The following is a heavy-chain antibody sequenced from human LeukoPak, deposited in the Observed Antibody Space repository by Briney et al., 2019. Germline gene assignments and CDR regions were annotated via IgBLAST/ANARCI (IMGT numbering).Heavy chain of an antibody. CDR2: ISGSGGST. J-gene: IGHJ4*02. D-gene: IGHD3-16*01. V-gene: IGHV3-23*01. Sequence: GGSLRLSCAASGFTFSSYAMSWVRQAPGKGLEWVSAISGSGGSTYYADSVKGRFTISRDNSKNTLYLQMNSLRAEDTAVYYCAKDHDYVWGGYRYYFDYWGQGTLVTVSS. CDR3: AKDHDYVWGGYRYYFDY. CDR1: GFTFSSYA.